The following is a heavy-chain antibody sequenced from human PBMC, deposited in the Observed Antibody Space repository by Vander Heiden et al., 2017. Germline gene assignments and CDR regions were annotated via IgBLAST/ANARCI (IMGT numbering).Heavy chain of an antibody. Sequence: QVQLQESGPGLVKPSETLSLTCTVSGDSISSFYWSWIRQPAGKGLEWIGRIYTSGSTNDNPSLKSRVTMSIDTSKNQFSLKLTSVTAADTAVYYCARDGLLGWLDFWGQGTLVTVSS. V-gene: IGHV4-4*07. J-gene: IGHJ4*02. CDR3: ARDGLLGWLDF. D-gene: IGHD6-19*01. CDR1: GDSISSFY. CDR2: IYTSGST.